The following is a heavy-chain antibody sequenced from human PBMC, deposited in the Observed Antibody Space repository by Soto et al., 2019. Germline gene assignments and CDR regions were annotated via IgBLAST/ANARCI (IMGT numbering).Heavy chain of an antibody. CDR2: ISYDGSNK. J-gene: IGHJ5*02. CDR3: SLALYHWNSINWFDP. CDR1: GFTFSSYG. D-gene: IGHD1-7*01. Sequence: PGGSLRLSCAASGFTFSSYGMHWVRQAPGKGLEWVAVISYDGSNKYYADSVKGRFTISRDNSKNTLYLQMNSLRAEDTAVYYCSLALYHWNSINWFDPWGQGTLVTVSS. V-gene: IGHV3-30*03.